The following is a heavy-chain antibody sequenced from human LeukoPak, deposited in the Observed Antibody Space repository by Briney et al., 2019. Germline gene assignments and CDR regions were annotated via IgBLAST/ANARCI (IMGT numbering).Heavy chain of an antibody. Sequence: PGGSLRLSCAVSGFTFGSYTMNWVRQAPGKGLEWVSHISSTSTTYYADSVKGRFTTSRDNAKNLLYLQMNSLRDEDTAVYYCAVAGDYWGQGTLVTVSS. J-gene: IGHJ4*02. CDR2: ISSTSTT. V-gene: IGHV3-48*02. D-gene: IGHD3-10*01. CDR3: AVAGDY. CDR1: GFTFGSYT.